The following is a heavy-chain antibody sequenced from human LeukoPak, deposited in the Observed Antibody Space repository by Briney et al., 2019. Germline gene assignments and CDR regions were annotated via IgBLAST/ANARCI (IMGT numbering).Heavy chain of an antibody. D-gene: IGHD2-15*01. CDR2: IYYSGSA. Sequence: SETLSLTCTVSGGSISSSSYYWGWIRQPPGKGLEWIGSIYYSGSAYYNPSLKSRVTISVDTSKNQFSLKLSSVPAADTAVYYCARRAGYCSGGSCAFFDYWGQGTLVTVSS. V-gene: IGHV4-39*01. J-gene: IGHJ4*02. CDR3: ARRAGYCSGGSCAFFDY. CDR1: GGSISSSSYY.